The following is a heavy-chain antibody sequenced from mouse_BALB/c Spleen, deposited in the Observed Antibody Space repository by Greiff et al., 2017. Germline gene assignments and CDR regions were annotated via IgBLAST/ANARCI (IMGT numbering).Heavy chain of an antibody. V-gene: IGHV5-12-1*01. J-gene: IGHJ2*01. Sequence: DVKLVESGGGLVKPGGSLKLSCAASGFAFSSYDMSWVRQTPEKRLEWVAYISSGGGSTYYPDTVKGRFTISRDNAKNTLYLQMSSLKSEDTAMYYCARRHYGYDYWGQGTTLTVSS. D-gene: IGHD2-2*01. CDR3: ARRHYGYDY. CDR1: GFAFSSYD. CDR2: ISSGGGST.